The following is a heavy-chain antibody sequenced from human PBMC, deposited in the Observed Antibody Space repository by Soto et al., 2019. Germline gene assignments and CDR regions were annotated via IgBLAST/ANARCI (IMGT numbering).Heavy chain of an antibody. D-gene: IGHD1-7*01. CDR1: GVTFSNYG. CDR2: IRGRGSRT. V-gene: IGHV3-23*01. J-gene: IGHJ2*01. CDR3: AKMNGNYPYWYFDV. Sequence: EVQLLDSGGGLVQPGVSLRLSCAASGVTFSNYGMSWVRQPPGKGLEWVSTIRGRGSRTYYADSVKGRFTISRDNSQITQYLQMNRLRAADTAVDFWAKMNGNYPYWYFDVGGSGTLSTVSS.